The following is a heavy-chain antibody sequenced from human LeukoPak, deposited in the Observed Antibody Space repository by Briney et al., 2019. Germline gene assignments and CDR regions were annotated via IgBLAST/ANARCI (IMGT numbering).Heavy chain of an antibody. D-gene: IGHD5-24*01. J-gene: IGHJ6*03. V-gene: IGHV4-34*01. CDR1: GGSFSGYY. CDR2: INHSGST. Sequence: PSETLSLTCAVYGGSFSGYYLSWIRQPPGKELEWIGEINHSGSTNYNPSLKSRVTISVDTSKNQFSLKLSSVTAADTAVYYCARGRDGYNYYYYYYMDVWGKGTTVTVSS. CDR3: ARGRDGYNYYYYYYMDV.